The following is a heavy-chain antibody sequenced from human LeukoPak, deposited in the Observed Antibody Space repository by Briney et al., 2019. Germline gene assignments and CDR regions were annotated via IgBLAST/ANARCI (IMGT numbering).Heavy chain of an antibody. D-gene: IGHD1-7*01. J-gene: IGHJ4*02. Sequence: SETLSLTCIVSGGSISSTNYYWAWIRQPPGKGLKWIGSINYSGSTYYNPSLKSRVTISVDTSKNQFSLKLTSVTAADTAVYYCARQWTGTTDPPRKYFDYWGQGTLVTVSS. CDR2: INYSGST. CDR1: GGSISSTNYY. CDR3: ARQWTGTTDPPRKYFDY. V-gene: IGHV4-39*01.